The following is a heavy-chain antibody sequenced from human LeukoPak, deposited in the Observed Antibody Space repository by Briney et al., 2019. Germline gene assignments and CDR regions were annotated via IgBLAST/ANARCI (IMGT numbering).Heavy chain of an antibody. J-gene: IGHJ4*02. Sequence: GGSLRLSCAATGLSVSSNFMSWVRQAPGKGLEWVSAISGSGGSTYYADSVKGRFTISRDNSKNTLYLQMNSLRAEDTAVYYCAYNGGLYGSGSYYDYWGRGTLVTVSS. CDR1: GLSVSSNF. CDR2: ISGSGGST. D-gene: IGHD3-10*01. CDR3: AYNGGLYGSGSYYDY. V-gene: IGHV3-23*01.